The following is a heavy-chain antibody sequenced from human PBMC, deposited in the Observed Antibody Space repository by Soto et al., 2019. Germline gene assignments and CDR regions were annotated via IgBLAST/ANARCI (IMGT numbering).Heavy chain of an antibody. V-gene: IGHV3-11*01. CDR1: GFTFSDYY. Sequence: GGSLRLSCAASGFTFSDYYMSWIRQAPGKGLEWVSYISSSGSTIYYADSVKGRFTISRDNAKNSLYLQMNSLRAEDTAVYYCARDSSWRDFWSSNWFDPWGQGTLVTVSS. CDR3: ARDSSWRDFWSSNWFDP. J-gene: IGHJ5*02. D-gene: IGHD3-3*01. CDR2: ISSSGSTI.